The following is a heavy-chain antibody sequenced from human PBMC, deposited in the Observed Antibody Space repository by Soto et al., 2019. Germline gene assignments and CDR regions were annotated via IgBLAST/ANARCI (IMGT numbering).Heavy chain of an antibody. J-gene: IGHJ6*02. Sequence: GGSLRLSXAASGFTFSSYSMNWVRQAPGKGLEWVSSISSSSSYIYYADSVTGRFTISRDNAKNSLYLQMNSLRAEDTAVYYCASVGGGYCSSTSCFAYGMDVWGQGTTVTVSS. V-gene: IGHV3-21*01. CDR2: ISSSSSYI. D-gene: IGHD2-2*01. CDR1: GFTFSSYS. CDR3: ASVGGGYCSSTSCFAYGMDV.